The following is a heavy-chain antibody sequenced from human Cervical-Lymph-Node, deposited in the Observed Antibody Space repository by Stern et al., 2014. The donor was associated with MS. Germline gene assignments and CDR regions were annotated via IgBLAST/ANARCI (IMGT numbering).Heavy chain of an antibody. D-gene: IGHD5-18*01. V-gene: IGHV1-3*01. Sequence: QVQLVQSGAEVKKPGASVTVSCKASGYTFTDYSMHWVRQAPGQGLEWLAWINGGNGNTKYSQKFQGRLTITRDTSASTVYMELSRLTADDTAVYYCARNTGLVSIDYWGQGTLVTVSS. CDR3: ARNTGLVSIDY. CDR1: GYTFTDYS. CDR2: INGGNGNT. J-gene: IGHJ4*02.